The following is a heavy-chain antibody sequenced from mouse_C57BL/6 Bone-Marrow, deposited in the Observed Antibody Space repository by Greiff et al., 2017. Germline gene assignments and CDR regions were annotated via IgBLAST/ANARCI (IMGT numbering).Heavy chain of an antibody. Sequence: VQLKESGAELVKPGASVKLSCTASGFNIKDYYMHWVKQRTEQGLEWIGRIDPEDGETEYAPKFQGKATITADTSSNTAYLQLSSLTSEDTAVYYCASITTVVAKGYFDVWGTGTTVTVSS. CDR2: IDPEDGET. CDR1: GFNIKDYY. D-gene: IGHD1-1*01. V-gene: IGHV14-2*01. CDR3: ASITTVVAKGYFDV. J-gene: IGHJ1*03.